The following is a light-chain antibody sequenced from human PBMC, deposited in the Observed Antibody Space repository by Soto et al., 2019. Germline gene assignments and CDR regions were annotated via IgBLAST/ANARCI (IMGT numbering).Light chain of an antibody. J-gene: IGKJ4*01. CDR3: QQFSSYPLT. CDR2: DAS. Sequence: EFVLTQSAGTISSSPGERTTISCRASQTVRKKYLDWYQQKPGQAPRLXIYDASSRATGIPERFSGGGSGTDFTLTISRLAPEDFEVYYCQQFSSYPLTFGGGTKVDIK. V-gene: IGKV3-20*01. CDR1: QTVRKKY.